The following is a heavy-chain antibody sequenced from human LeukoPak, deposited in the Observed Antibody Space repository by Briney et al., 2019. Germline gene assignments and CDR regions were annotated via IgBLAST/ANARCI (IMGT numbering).Heavy chain of an antibody. D-gene: IGHD3-10*01. J-gene: IGHJ4*02. V-gene: IGHV3-23*01. CDR3: AKDRDEGFGELLPVVFDY. CDR1: RFTFGGYG. CDR2: ISGSGGST. Sequence: GGSLRLSCAASRFTFGGYGMSWLCQAPGKGLEWVSSISGSGGSTHYADSVKGRFTISRDNSKNALFLQMNSLRAEDTAVYYCAKDRDEGFGELLPVVFDYWGQGTRVTVSS.